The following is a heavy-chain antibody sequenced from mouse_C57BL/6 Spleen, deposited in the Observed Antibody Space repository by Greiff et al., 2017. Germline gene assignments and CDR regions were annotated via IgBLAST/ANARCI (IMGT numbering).Heavy chain of an antibody. V-gene: IGHV1-52*01. CDR2: IDPSDSET. J-gene: IGHJ4*01. CDR1: GYTFTSYW. Sequence: VQLQQPGAELVRPGSSVKLSCKASGYTFTSYWMHWVKQRPIQGLEWIGNIDPSDSETHYNQKFKDKATLTVDKSSSTAYMQLSSLTSEDSAVYYCARPLYYGSSYGAMDYWGQGTSVTVSS. CDR3: ARPLYYGSSYGAMDY. D-gene: IGHD1-1*01.